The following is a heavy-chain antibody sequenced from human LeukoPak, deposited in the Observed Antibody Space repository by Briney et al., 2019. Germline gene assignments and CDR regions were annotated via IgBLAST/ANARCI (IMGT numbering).Heavy chain of an antibody. CDR1: GFTFSSYA. V-gene: IGHV3-30-3*01. CDR2: ISYDGSNK. Sequence: GRSLRLSCAASGFTFSSYAMHWVRQAPGKGLEWVAVISYDGSNKYYADSVKGRFTISRDNSKNTVFLEMNSLKAEDTALYYCARSEHIVVVTSTPAFYWGQGTLVTVSS. CDR3: ARSEHIVVVTSTPAFY. D-gene: IGHD2-21*02. J-gene: IGHJ4*02.